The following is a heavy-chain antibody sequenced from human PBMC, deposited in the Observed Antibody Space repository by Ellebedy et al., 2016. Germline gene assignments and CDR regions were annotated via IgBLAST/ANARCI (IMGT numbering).Heavy chain of an antibody. CDR1: GGSISSYY. D-gene: IGHD6-19*01. Sequence: SETLSLTCTVSGGSISSYYWSWIRQPPGEGLEWIGYFYYSGSTNYNPSLKSRVTISVDTSKNQFSLKLSSVTAADTAVYYCAGRKASYSSGYIDYWGQGTLVTVSS. CDR3: AGRKASYSSGYIDY. CDR2: FYYSGST. J-gene: IGHJ4*02. V-gene: IGHV4-59*01.